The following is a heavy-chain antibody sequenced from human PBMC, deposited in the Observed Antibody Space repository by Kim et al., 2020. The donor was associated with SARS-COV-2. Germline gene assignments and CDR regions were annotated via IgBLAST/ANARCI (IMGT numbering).Heavy chain of an antibody. CDR2: IHTHTGNP. CDR3: ARDGAAAGDY. CDR1: GYTFTNYA. J-gene: IGHJ4*02. D-gene: IGHD6-25*01. V-gene: IGHV7-4-1*02. Sequence: ASVKVSCKASGYTFTNYAVNWVRQAPGQGLEWLGWIHTHTGNPTYVEGLRGRFVFSLDTSVSTAYLEISSVKTEDTGVYFCARDGAAAGDYWGQGTLITVYS.